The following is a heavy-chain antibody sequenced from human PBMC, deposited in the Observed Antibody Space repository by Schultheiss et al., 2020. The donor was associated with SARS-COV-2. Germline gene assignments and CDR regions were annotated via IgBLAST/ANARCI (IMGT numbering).Heavy chain of an antibody. CDR1: GGSISPYY. J-gene: IGHJ4*02. CDR2: IYYSGST. CDR3: ARVNYYDSSGYYYFDY. V-gene: IGHV4-59*12. Sequence: SETLSLTCTVSGGSISPYYWSWIRQTPGKGLEWIGYIYYSGSTNYNPSLKSRVTISVDTSKNQFSLKLSSVTAADTAVYYCARVNYYDSSGYYYFDYWGQGTLVTVSS. D-gene: IGHD3-22*01.